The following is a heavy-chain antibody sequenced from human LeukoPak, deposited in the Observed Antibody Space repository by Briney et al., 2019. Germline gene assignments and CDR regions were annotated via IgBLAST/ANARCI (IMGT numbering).Heavy chain of an antibody. V-gene: IGHV3-23*01. CDR1: GFTFSSYS. J-gene: IGHJ3*02. CDR3: VRDVGLNAFDI. Sequence: GGSLRLSCAASGFTFSSYSMNWVRQAPGKGLEWVSAISGSGGSTYYADSVKGRFTISRDNSKNTLYLQMNSLRVDDTAIYFCVRDVGLNAFDIWGQGTVVTVSS. CDR2: ISGSGGST.